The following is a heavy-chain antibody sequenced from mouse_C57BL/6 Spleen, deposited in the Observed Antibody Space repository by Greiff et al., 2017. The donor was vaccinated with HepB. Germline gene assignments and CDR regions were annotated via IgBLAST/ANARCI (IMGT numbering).Heavy chain of an antibody. CDR2: INPGSGGT. CDR3: ARGDGYYVGYYYAMDY. V-gene: IGHV1-54*01. J-gene: IGHJ4*01. CDR1: GYAFTNYL. D-gene: IGHD2-3*01. Sequence: QVQLKESGAELVRPGTSVKVSCKASGYAFTNYLIEWVKQRPGQGLEWIGVINPGSGGTNYNEKFKGKATLTADKSSSTAYMQLSSLTSEDSAVYFCARGDGYYVGYYYAMDYWGQGTSVTVSS.